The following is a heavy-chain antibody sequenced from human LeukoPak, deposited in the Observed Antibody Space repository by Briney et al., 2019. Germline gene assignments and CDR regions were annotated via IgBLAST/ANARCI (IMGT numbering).Heavy chain of an antibody. CDR3: ASCYCSSTSCYETFDY. V-gene: IGHV1-69*01. J-gene: IGHJ4*02. Sequence: GSSVKVSCKASGGTFSSYAISWVRQAPGQGLEWMGGIIPIFGTANYAQKFQGRVTITPDESTSTAYMELSSLRSEDTAVYYCASCYCSSTSCYETFDYWGQGTLVTVSS. CDR2: IIPIFGTA. CDR1: GGTFSSYA. D-gene: IGHD2-2*01.